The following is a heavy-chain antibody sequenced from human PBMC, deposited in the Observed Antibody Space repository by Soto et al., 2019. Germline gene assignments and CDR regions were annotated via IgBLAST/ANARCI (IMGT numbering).Heavy chain of an antibody. CDR3: ARGAYSSSWYYYYYYGMDV. V-gene: IGHV1-8*01. CDR2: MNPNSGNT. D-gene: IGHD6-13*01. Sequence: GASVKVSCKASGYTFTSYDINWVRQATGQGLEWMGWMNPNSGNTGYAQKFQGRVTMTRNTSISTAYMELSSLRSEDTAVYYYARGAYSSSWYYYYYYGMDVWGQGTTVTVSS. J-gene: IGHJ6*02. CDR1: GYTFTSYD.